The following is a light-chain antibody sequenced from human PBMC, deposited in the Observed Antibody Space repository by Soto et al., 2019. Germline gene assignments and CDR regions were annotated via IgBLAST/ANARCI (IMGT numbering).Light chain of an antibody. Sequence: QSVRTLPASVSGSPGQSITISCTGTSSDVGGYKYVSWYQQHPGKAPKLMIYEVSNRPSGVSNRFSGSKSGNTASLTISGLQAEDEADYYCSSYTSSSTPYVFGTGTKVT. CDR1: SSDVGGYKY. V-gene: IGLV2-14*01. CDR2: EVS. J-gene: IGLJ1*01. CDR3: SSYTSSSTPYV.